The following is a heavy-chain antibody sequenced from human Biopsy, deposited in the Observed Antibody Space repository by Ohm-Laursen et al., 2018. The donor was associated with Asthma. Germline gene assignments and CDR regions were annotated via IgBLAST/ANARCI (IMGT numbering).Heavy chain of an antibody. Sequence: TLSLTCTVSGGSVSTGSYYWSWIRQPPGKGLEWLGYIYYTRSDNYKPSLKSRVTISVDTSKNQFSLRLNSVTAADTAVYYCARGPNYHGSGRAPIGMDVWGQGTTVTVSS. D-gene: IGHD3-10*01. CDR3: ARGPNYHGSGRAPIGMDV. CDR2: IYYTRSD. V-gene: IGHV4-61*01. CDR1: GGSVSTGSYY. J-gene: IGHJ6*02.